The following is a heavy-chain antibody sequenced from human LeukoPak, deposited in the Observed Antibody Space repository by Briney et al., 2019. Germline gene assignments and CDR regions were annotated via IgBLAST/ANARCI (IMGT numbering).Heavy chain of an antibody. J-gene: IGHJ3*02. Sequence: GRSLRLSCAASGFTFDDYAMHWVRQAPGKGLEWVSGISWNSGSIGYADSVKGRFTISRDSAKNSLYLQMNSLRAEDTAVYYCARIYDFWSAGAFDIWGQGTMVTVSS. CDR1: GFTFDDYA. CDR3: ARIYDFWSAGAFDI. CDR2: ISWNSGSI. V-gene: IGHV3-9*01. D-gene: IGHD3-3*01.